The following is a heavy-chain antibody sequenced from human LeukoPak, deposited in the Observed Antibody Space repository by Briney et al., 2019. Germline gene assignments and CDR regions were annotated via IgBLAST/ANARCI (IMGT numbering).Heavy chain of an antibody. CDR1: GGSISSYY. CDR3: ARAPYYDILTGPRLKGNRYFDY. CDR2: IYYSGST. D-gene: IGHD3-9*01. Sequence: SETLSLTCTVSGGSISSYYCSWIRQPPGKGLEWIGYIYYSGSTNYNPSLKSRVTISVDTSKNQFSLKLSSVTAADTAVYYCARAPYYDILTGPRLKGNRYFDYWGQGTLVTVSS. J-gene: IGHJ4*02. V-gene: IGHV4-59*01.